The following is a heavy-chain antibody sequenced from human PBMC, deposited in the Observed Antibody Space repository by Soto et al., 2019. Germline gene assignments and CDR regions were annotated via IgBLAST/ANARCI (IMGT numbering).Heavy chain of an antibody. V-gene: IGHV4-39*01. D-gene: IGHD1-26*01. CDR2: IYYSGST. CDR1: GGSITSSSYY. J-gene: IGHJ5*02. Sequence: SETLSLTCTVAGGSITSSSYYWGWIRQPPGKGLEWIGSIYYSGSTYYNPSLKSRVTISVDTSKNQFSLKLSSVTAADTAVYYCATQEVGGSYVYTFDPWGQGTLVT. CDR3: ATQEVGGSYVYTFDP.